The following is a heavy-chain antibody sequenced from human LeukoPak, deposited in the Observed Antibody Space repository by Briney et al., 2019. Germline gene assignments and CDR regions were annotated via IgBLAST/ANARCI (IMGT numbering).Heavy chain of an antibody. J-gene: IGHJ6*03. CDR3: AKMIREFGYYYYYMDV. Sequence: PGGSLRLSCAASGFTFSSYGMHWVRQAPGKGLEWVAFIRYDGSNKYYADSVKGRFTISRDNSKNTLYLQMNSLRAEDTAVYYCAKMIREFGYYYYYMDVWGKGTTVTVSS. D-gene: IGHD3-10*01. CDR1: GFTFSSYG. CDR2: IRYDGSNK. V-gene: IGHV3-30*02.